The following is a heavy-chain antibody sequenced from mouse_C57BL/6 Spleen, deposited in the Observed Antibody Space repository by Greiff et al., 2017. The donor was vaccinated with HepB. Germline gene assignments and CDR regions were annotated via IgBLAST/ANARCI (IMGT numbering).Heavy chain of an antibody. CDR2: IYPRSGNT. V-gene: IGHV1-81*01. CDR1: GYTFTSYG. Sequence: ESGAELARPGASVKLSCKASGYTFTSYGISWVKQRTGQGLEWIGEIYPRSGNTYYNEKFKGKATLTADKSSSTAYMELRSLTSEDSAVYFCARSWTTVYYFDYWGQGTTLTVSS. D-gene: IGHD1-1*01. J-gene: IGHJ2*01. CDR3: ARSWTTVYYFDY.